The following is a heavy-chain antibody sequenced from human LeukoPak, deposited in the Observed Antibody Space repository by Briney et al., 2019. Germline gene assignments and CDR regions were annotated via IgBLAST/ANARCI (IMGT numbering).Heavy chain of an antibody. CDR2: IYPGDSDT. CDR1: GYSFTNYW. D-gene: IGHD5-12*01. J-gene: IGHJ4*02. V-gene: IGHV5-51*01. CDR3: AISGYDYYFDY. Sequence: GESLKISCRGSGYSFTNYWIGWVRQMPGKGLEWMGIIYPGDSDTRYSPSFQGQVTISADKSISTAYLQWSNLKASDTAMYYCAISGYDYYFDYWGQGTLVTVSS.